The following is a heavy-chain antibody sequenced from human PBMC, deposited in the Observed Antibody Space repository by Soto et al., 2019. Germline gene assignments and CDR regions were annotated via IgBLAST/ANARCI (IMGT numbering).Heavy chain of an antibody. D-gene: IGHD4-17*01. CDR1: GFTFSSYW. CDR3: GAQDYVAKGYHFET. CDR2: INSDGSSI. V-gene: IGHV3-74*01. J-gene: IGHJ4*02. Sequence: GESLRLSCAVSGFTFSSYWMHWVRQAPGKGLVWVSRINSDGSSINYADSVKGRFTISRDSAKNTLYLQIKSLRAEDTVVYYCGAQDYVAKGYHFETWGQGTMVTVSS.